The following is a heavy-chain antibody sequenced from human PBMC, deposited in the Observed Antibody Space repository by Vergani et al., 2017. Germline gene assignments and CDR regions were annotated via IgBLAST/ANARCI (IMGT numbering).Heavy chain of an antibody. J-gene: IGHJ6*02. CDR1: GFTFNHYA. V-gene: IGHV3-23*01. Sequence: EVQLLESGGDLVQPGGSLRLSCAASGFTFNHYAMNWVRQAPGKGLEWFSGISGSGGSTYYAGSVKGRFTISRDSSKNTLYLQMNSLSAGDTAVYYCAKANPRNSXYDYLYYYHAMDVWGQGTTVTVSS. CDR2: ISGSGGST. D-gene: IGHD5-12*01. CDR3: AKANPRNSXYDYLYYYHAMDV.